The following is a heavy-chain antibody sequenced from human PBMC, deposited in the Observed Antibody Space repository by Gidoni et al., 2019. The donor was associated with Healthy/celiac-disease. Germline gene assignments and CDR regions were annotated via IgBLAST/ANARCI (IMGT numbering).Heavy chain of an antibody. J-gene: IGHJ3*02. Sequence: QVQLQESGPGLVKPSETLSLTCTVSGGSIRSYYWSWIRQPPGKGLEWIGYIYYSGSTNYNPSLKSRVTISVDTSKNQFSLKLSSVTAADTAVYYCARVNYYDSSGYAFDIWGQGTMVTVSS. CDR1: GGSIRSYY. D-gene: IGHD3-22*01. V-gene: IGHV4-59*01. CDR2: IYYSGST. CDR3: ARVNYYDSSGYAFDI.